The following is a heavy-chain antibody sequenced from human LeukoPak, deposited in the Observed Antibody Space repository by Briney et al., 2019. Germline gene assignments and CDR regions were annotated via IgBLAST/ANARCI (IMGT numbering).Heavy chain of an antibody. CDR1: GGSISSGGYY. CDR2: IYYSGST. V-gene: IGHV4-31*03. Sequence: SQTLSLTCTVSGGSISSGGYYWSWIRQHPGKGLEWIGYIYYSGSTYYNPSLKSRVTISVDTSKNQFSLKLSSVTAADTAVYYCARHFGSKSRDAFDIWGQGTMVTVSS. CDR3: ARHFGSKSRDAFDI. J-gene: IGHJ3*02. D-gene: IGHD3-10*01.